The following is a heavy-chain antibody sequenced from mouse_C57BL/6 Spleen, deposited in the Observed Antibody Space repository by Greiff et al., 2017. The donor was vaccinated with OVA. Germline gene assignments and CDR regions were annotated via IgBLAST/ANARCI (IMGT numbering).Heavy chain of an antibody. V-gene: IGHV14-4*01. Sequence: DVKLVESGAELVRPGASVKLSCTASGFNIKDDYMHWVKQRPEQGLEWIGWIDPENGDTEYASKFQGKATITADTSSNTAYLQLSSLTSEDTAVYYCTKGTTVVDPFMDYWGQGTSVTVSS. D-gene: IGHD1-1*01. CDR2: IDPENGDT. CDR1: GFNIKDDY. J-gene: IGHJ4*01. CDR3: TKGTTVVDPFMDY.